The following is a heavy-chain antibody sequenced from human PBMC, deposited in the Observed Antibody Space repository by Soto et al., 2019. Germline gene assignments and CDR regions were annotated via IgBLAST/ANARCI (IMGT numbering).Heavy chain of an antibody. Sequence: QVQLVESGGGVVQPGRSLRLSCAASGFTFSSYAMHWVRQAPGKGLEWVAVISYDGSNKYYADSVKGRFTISRDNSKNTLYLQMSSLRAEDTAVYYCARGYFDLWGRGTLVTVSS. CDR2: ISYDGSNK. CDR1: GFTFSSYA. V-gene: IGHV3-30-3*01. CDR3: ARGYFDL. J-gene: IGHJ2*01.